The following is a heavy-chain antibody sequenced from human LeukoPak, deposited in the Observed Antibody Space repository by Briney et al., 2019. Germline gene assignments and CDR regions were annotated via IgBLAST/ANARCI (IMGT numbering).Heavy chain of an antibody. CDR3: ARDLGVGGIMITFGGVLDY. V-gene: IGHV3-21*01. Sequence: GGSLRLSCAASGFTFSSYSMNWVRQAPGKGLEXVXXXXXXSSYIYYADSVKGRFTISRDNAKNSLYLQMNSLRAEDTAVYYCARDLGVGGIMITFGGVLDYWGQGTLVTVSS. D-gene: IGHD3-16*01. CDR2: XXXXSSYI. CDR1: GFTFSSYS. J-gene: IGHJ4*02.